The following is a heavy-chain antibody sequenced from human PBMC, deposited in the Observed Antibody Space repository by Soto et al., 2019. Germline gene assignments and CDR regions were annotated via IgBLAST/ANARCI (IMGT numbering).Heavy chain of an antibody. Sequence: GGSLRLSCAASGFTFSSYAMSWVRQAPGKGLEWVSAISGSGGSTYYADSVKGRFTISRDNSKNTLYLQMNSLRAEDTAVYYCAKDSLRYFDPDPIDYWGQGTLVTVSS. CDR3: AKDSLRYFDPDPIDY. CDR1: GFTFSSYA. D-gene: IGHD3-9*01. V-gene: IGHV3-23*01. J-gene: IGHJ4*02. CDR2: ISGSGGST.